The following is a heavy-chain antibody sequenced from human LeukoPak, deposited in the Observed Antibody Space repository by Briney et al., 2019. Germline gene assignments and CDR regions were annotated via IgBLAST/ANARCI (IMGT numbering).Heavy chain of an antibody. CDR1: GGSISSGGYY. V-gene: IGHV4-31*03. Sequence: SETLSLTCTVSGGSISSGGYYWSWIRQHPGKGLEWIGYIYYSGSTYYNPSLKSRVTISVDTSKNQFSLKLSSVTAADTAVYYCARDTLIYFDLWGRGTLVTVSS. J-gene: IGHJ2*01. CDR3: ARDTLIYFDL. CDR2: IYYSGST. D-gene: IGHD2-8*01.